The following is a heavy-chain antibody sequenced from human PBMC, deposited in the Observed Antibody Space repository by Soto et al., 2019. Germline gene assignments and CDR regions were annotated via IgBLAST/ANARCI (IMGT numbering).Heavy chain of an antibody. V-gene: IGHV4-59*01. J-gene: IGHJ6*02. D-gene: IGHD3-9*01. CDR1: GGSISSYY. Sequence: QVQLQESGPGLVKPSETLSLTCTVSGGSISSYYWSWIRQPPGKGLEWIGYIYYSGSTNYNPSLQSRVTISVDTSKNQCSLKLSSVTAADTAVYYCARDTPYYDTLTYYGMDVWGQGTTVTVSS. CDR2: IYYSGST. CDR3: ARDTPYYDTLTYYGMDV.